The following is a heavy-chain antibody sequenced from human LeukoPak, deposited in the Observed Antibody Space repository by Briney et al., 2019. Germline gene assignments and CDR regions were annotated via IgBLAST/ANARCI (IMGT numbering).Heavy chain of an antibody. CDR2: IYYSGST. CDR3: ARDLRYYDFWSGYSPTSAFDI. Sequence: SETLSLTCTVSGGSISSYYWSWIRHPPGKGLEWIGYIYYSGSTNYNPSLKSRVTISVDTSKNQFSLKLSSVTAADTAVYYCARDLRYYDFWSGYSPTSAFDIWGQGTMVTVSS. J-gene: IGHJ3*02. V-gene: IGHV4-59*01. D-gene: IGHD3-3*01. CDR1: GGSISSYY.